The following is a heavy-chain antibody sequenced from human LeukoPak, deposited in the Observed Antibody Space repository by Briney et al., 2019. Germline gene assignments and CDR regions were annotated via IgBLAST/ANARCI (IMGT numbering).Heavy chain of an antibody. CDR2: IYHSGST. CDR1: GGSISSSNW. V-gene: IGHV4-4*02. J-gene: IGHJ5*02. D-gene: IGHD4-23*01. CDR3: AREGLDYGGTLNWFDP. Sequence: PSGTLSLTCAVSGGSISSSNWWSWVRQPPGKGLEWIGEIYHSGSTNYNPSLKSRVTISVDKSKNQFSLKLSSVTAADTAVYYCAREGLDYGGTLNWFDPWGQGTLVTVSS.